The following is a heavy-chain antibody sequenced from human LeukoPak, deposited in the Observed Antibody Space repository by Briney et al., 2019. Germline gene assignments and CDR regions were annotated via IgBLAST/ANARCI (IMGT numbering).Heavy chain of an antibody. J-gene: IGHJ4*02. CDR1: GGSISSGGYY. CDR2: IYYSGST. CDR3: ARHSSRGFDY. D-gene: IGHD6-13*01. Sequence: TLSLTCTVSGGSISSGGYYWSWICQHPGKGLEWIGYIYYSGSTYYNPSLKSRVTISVDTSKNQFSLKLSSVTAADTAVYYCARHSSRGFDYWGQGTLVTVSS. V-gene: IGHV4-31*03.